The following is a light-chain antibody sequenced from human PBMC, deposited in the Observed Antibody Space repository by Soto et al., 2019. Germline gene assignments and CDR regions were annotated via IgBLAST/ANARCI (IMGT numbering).Light chain of an antibody. V-gene: IGKV3-20*01. CDR1: QSVSSSY. J-gene: IGKJ3*01. CDR2: GAS. CDR3: QHFSSSPPRFT. Sequence: EIVLTQSPGTLSLSPGERATLSCRASQSVSSSYLAWYQQKPGQAPRLLIYGASSRATGIPDRFSGSGSGTDFTLTISRLEPEDYAMYFCQHFSSSPPRFTFGPGTKVDMK.